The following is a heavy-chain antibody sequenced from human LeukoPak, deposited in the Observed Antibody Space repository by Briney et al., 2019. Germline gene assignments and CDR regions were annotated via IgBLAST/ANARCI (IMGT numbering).Heavy chain of an antibody. CDR1: GGTFSSYA. CDR3: ARVTLGLTTTVTTGGWFDP. D-gene: IGHD4-17*01. V-gene: IGHV1-69*01. J-gene: IGHJ5*02. Sequence: LWASVKVSCKASGGTFSSYAISWVRQAPGQGLEWMGGIIPIFGTANYAQKFQGRVTITADESTSTAYMELSSLRSEDTAVYYCARVTLGLTTTVTTGGWFDPWGQGTLVTVSS. CDR2: IIPIFGTA.